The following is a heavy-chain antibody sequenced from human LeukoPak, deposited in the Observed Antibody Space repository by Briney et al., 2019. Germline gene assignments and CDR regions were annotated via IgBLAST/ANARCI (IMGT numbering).Heavy chain of an antibody. J-gene: IGHJ3*01. Sequence: GGSLRLSCAGSGLTFSSYAMSWVRQAPGKGLEWVSGISSSGDSTFYADSVKGRFTISRDNSKNTLYLQMNSLRVEDTAAYYCAKDQGSSSGWYSRDGFALWGRGTMVTVSS. CDR1: GLTFSSYA. V-gene: IGHV3-23*01. D-gene: IGHD6-19*01. CDR2: ISSSGDST. CDR3: AKDQGSSSGWYSRDGFAL.